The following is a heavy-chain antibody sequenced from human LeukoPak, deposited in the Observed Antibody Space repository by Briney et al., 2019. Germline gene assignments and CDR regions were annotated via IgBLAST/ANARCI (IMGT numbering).Heavy chain of an antibody. CDR3: ARQAAAGADHFDY. D-gene: IGHD6-13*01. J-gene: IGHJ4*02. Sequence: SETLSLTCPVSGGSISSYYWSWIRQPPGKGLEWIGYISYSGSTNYNPSLKSRVTISVDTSKNQFSLKLSSVTAADTAVYYCARQAAAGADHFDYWGQGTLVTVSS. CDR1: GGSISSYY. CDR2: ISYSGST. V-gene: IGHV4-59*08.